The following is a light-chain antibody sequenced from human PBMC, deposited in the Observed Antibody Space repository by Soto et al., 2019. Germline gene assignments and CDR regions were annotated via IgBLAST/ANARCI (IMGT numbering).Light chain of an antibody. CDR1: QSVSSSY. V-gene: IGKV3-20*01. CDR2: GAS. CDR3: QQYGASPYT. Sequence: EIVLTQSPGTLSLSPGERATLSCRASQSVSSSYLAWYQQKPGQAPRLLIYGASSRATSIPDRFSGSGSGTDFTLTIRRLEPEDFAVYYCQQYGASPYTFGQGTKLETK. J-gene: IGKJ2*01.